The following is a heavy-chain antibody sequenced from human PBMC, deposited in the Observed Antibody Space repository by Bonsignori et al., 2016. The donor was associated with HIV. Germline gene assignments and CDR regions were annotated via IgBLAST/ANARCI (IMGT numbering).Heavy chain of an antibody. CDR1: GGSINSFY. CDR2: ISYSGTT. CDR3: ARGAGWYDY. Sequence: SETLSLTCTVSGGSINSFYWSWLRQPPGQGLEWIGYISYSGTTNYNPSLRSRVTISLDTSKKQFSLELKSVTAADTAVYYCARGAGWYDYWGQGTPVTVSS. J-gene: IGHJ4*02. D-gene: IGHD6-19*01. V-gene: IGHV4-59*01.